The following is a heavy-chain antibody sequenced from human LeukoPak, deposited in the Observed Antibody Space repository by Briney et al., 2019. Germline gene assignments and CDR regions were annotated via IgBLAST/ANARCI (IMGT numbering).Heavy chain of an antibody. D-gene: IGHD2-15*01. Sequence: SETLSLTCTVSSYSISSGYFWAWIRQPPGKGLEWIRSIYHSGASHYNPSLKSRVTISLDTSKNQFSLRLTSVTAADTALYYCARDLTCSGGTCYFDHWGQGSLVTVSS. CDR1: SYSISSGYF. J-gene: IGHJ4*02. CDR3: ARDLTCSGGTCYFDH. CDR2: IYHSGAS. V-gene: IGHV4-38-2*02.